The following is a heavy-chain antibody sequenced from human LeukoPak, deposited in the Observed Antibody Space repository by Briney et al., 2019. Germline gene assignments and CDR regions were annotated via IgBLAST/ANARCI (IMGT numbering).Heavy chain of an antibody. V-gene: IGHV1-69*13. CDR1: GGTFSSYA. D-gene: IGHD3-3*01. Sequence: SVKVSCKASGGTFSSYAISWVRQAPGQGLEWMGGIIPIFGTANYAQKFQGRVTITADESTSTAYMELSSLRSEDTAVYYCARGPPTTIFGVPLYYYYYMDVWGKGTTVTVSS. J-gene: IGHJ6*03. CDR3: ARGPPTTIFGVPLYYYYYMDV. CDR2: IIPIFGTA.